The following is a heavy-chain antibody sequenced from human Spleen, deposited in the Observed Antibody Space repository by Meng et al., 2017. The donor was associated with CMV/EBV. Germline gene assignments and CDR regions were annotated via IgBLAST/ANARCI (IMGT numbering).Heavy chain of an antibody. D-gene: IGHD1-7*01. V-gene: IGHV3-30-3*01. J-gene: IGHJ4*02. CDR1: GFTFSSYA. CDR3: ARDYGHLITGTLDY. CDR2: ISYDGSNK. Sequence: QVQLVESGXXXXXRXRSXRLSCSASGFTFSSYAMHWVRQAPGKGLEWVAVISYDGSNKYYADSVKGRFTISRDNSKNTLYLQMNSLRAEDTAVYYCARDYGHLITGTLDYWGQGTLVTVSS.